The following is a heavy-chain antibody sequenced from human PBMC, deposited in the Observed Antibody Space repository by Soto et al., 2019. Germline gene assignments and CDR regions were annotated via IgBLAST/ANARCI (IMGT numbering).Heavy chain of an antibody. CDR3: ANLEASRTTWFAGPYTWFDP. CDR2: IYPGDSDT. CDR1: GYSFNSHW. D-gene: IGHD3-10*01. J-gene: IGHJ5*02. Sequence: PGESLKISCKGSGYSFNSHWIGWVRQMPGKGLEWMGIIYPGDSDTRYSPSFQGQVTISAGKSTNTAYLQWSSLKASDTAMYYCANLEASRTTWFAGPYTWFDPGGEETLVTV. V-gene: IGHV5-51*01.